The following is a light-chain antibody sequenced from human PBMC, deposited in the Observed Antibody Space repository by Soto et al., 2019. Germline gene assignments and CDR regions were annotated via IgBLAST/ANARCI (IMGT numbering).Light chain of an antibody. CDR3: QQRSNWRT. V-gene: IGKV3-11*01. Sequence: EIVLTQSPATLSLSPGERATLSCRASQSVSSYLAWYQQKPGQAPRLLIYGASNRATGIPARFSGSGSGTDFTLTISSLKPDDFAVYYCQQRSNWRTFGGGTKVEIK. CDR1: QSVSSY. CDR2: GAS. J-gene: IGKJ4*01.